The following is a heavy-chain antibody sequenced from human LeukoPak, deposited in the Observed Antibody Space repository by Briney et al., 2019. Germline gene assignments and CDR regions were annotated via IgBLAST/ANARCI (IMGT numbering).Heavy chain of an antibody. CDR3: ARYVSGDYAIDY. CDR1: GYTFTSYY. V-gene: IGHV1-46*01. D-gene: IGHD4-17*01. Sequence: ASVKVSCRASGYTFTSYYMHWVRQAPGQGLEWMGIINPSGGSTSYAQKFQGRVTMTRDTSTSTVYMELSSLRSEDTAVYYCARYVSGDYAIDYWGQGTLVTVSS. J-gene: IGHJ4*02. CDR2: INPSGGST.